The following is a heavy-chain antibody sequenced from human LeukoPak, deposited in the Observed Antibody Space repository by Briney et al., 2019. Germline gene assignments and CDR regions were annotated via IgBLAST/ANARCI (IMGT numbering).Heavy chain of an antibody. Sequence: PGGSLRLSCAASGFTFSSYEMNWVRQAPGKGLEGISYISGSGSVIHYADSVKGRFTISRYNAKNSLSLQIDSLRVEDTAVYYCARKLGRTTYFDYWGQGTLVTVSS. D-gene: IGHD1-26*01. CDR2: ISGSGSVI. J-gene: IGHJ4*02. CDR3: ARKLGRTTYFDY. V-gene: IGHV3-48*03. CDR1: GFTFSSYE.